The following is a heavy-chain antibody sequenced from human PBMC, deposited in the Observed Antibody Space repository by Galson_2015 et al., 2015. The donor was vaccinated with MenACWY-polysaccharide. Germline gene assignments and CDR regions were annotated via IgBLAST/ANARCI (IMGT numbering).Heavy chain of an antibody. CDR3: VRDPHALDF. CDR1: GFTFSKYC. J-gene: IGHJ4*02. Sequence: SLRLSCAASGFTFSKYCMHWVRQAPGKGLVWVSYIRRASPRIYYADSVKGRFTITRDNAKSLLFLQMNSLRADDTAVYYCVRDPHALDFWGQGTLVTVSS. D-gene: IGHD2-2*01. V-gene: IGHV3-48*01. CDR2: IRRASPRI.